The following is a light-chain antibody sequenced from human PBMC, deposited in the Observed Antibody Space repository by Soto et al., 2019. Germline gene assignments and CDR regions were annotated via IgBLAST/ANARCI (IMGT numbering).Light chain of an antibody. CDR1: QSINSW. Sequence: DIQMTQSPSTLSASVGDRVTITCRASQSINSWLAWYQQKPGEAPKLLIYAASSLQSGVPSRFSGSGSGTDFTLTISSLQPEDFATYYCQQSYSTPRTFGQGTKVDIK. CDR2: AAS. CDR3: QQSYSTPRT. J-gene: IGKJ1*01. V-gene: IGKV1-39*01.